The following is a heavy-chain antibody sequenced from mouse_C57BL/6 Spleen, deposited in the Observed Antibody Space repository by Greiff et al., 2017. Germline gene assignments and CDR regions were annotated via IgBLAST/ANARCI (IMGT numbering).Heavy chain of an antibody. Sequence: VQLKESGPGLVKPSQSLSLTCSVTGYSITSGYYWNWIRQFPGNKLAWMGYISYDGSNNYNPSLKNRISITRDTSKNQFFLKLNSVTTEDTATYYCARAYYYGSSLDYWGQGTTLTVSS. CDR1: GYSITSGYY. D-gene: IGHD1-1*01. CDR3: ARAYYYGSSLDY. CDR2: ISYDGSN. V-gene: IGHV3-6*01. J-gene: IGHJ2*01.